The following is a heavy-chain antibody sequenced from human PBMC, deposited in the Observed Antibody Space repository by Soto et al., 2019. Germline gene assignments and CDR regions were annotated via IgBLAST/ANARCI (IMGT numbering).Heavy chain of an antibody. CDR2: TYYRSKWYY. D-gene: IGHD1-26*01. V-gene: IGHV6-1*01. CDR3: ARGEQYSGRSFDE. J-gene: IGHJ4*01. Sequence: PSQPLSLPCAITGDSVSSNSAGWSWVRQSPSRGLEWLGRTYYRSKWYYEYAVSVRGRITINPDTSKNQYSLQLNSVTPEDTAVYCWARGEQYSGRSFDEWGNGTLVTV. CDR1: GDSVSSNSAG.